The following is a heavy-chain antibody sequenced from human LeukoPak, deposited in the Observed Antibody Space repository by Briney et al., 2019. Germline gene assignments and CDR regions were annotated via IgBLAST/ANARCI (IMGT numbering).Heavy chain of an antibody. CDR3: AYGGKSDRFDY. D-gene: IGHD4-23*01. CDR2: TWYDGSDK. CDR1: GFTFSSYG. J-gene: IGHJ4*02. V-gene: IGHV3-33*01. Sequence: GGSLRLSCAASGFTFSSYGVHWVRQGPGKGLEWVAVTWYDGSDKYYADSVKGRFTISRDNSKNVLYLQMNSLRAEDTAVYYCAYGGKSDRFDYWGQGTLVTVSS.